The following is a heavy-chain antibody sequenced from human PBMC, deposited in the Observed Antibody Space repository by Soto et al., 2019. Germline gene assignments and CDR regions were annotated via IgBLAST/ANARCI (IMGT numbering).Heavy chain of an antibody. CDR1: GGTFSSYA. D-gene: IGHD3-22*01. Sequence: SVKVSCKASGGTFSSYAISWVRQAPGQGLEWMGGIIPIFGTANYAQKFQGRVTITADESTSTAYMELSSLRSEDTAVYYCARTDSSGYYLSSYYGMDVWGQGTTVTVSS. CDR3: ARTDSSGYYLSSYYGMDV. J-gene: IGHJ6*02. CDR2: IIPIFGTA. V-gene: IGHV1-69*13.